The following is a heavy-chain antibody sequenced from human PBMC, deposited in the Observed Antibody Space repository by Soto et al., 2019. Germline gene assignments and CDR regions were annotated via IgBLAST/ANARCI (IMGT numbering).Heavy chain of an antibody. Sequence: GDSVRVSCKASGYTFTSYGISWVRQAPGQGLEWMGWISAYNGNTNYAQKLQGRVTMTTDTSTSTAYMELRSLRSDDTAVYYCARVKGGSGFLPREYWGQGTLVIVSS. D-gene: IGHD3-10*01. V-gene: IGHV1-18*04. J-gene: IGHJ4*02. CDR2: ISAYNGNT. CDR1: GYTFTSYG. CDR3: ARVKGGSGFLPREY.